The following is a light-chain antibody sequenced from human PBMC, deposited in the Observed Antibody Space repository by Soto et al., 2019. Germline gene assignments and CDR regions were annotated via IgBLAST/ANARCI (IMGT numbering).Light chain of an antibody. J-gene: IGKJ5*01. V-gene: IGKV3-11*01. CDR3: QQRSNSLT. CDR2: DAS. Sequence: EIVLISAPAALFLSKGERATLYCRASQSVNTYLAWYQQKPGQPPRLLIYDASTRATGIPARFSGSGSGTDFTLTISGLEPEDVVGYYCQQRSNSLTLGQGTRLAIK. CDR1: QSVNTY.